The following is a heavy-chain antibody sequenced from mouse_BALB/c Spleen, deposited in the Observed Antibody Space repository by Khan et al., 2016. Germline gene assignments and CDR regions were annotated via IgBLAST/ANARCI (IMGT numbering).Heavy chain of an antibody. Sequence: QVQLKQSGAELVRPGTSVKVSCKASGYAFTNFLIEWVKQRPGQGLEWIGVISPGSGGTNYNKKFKGKATLTADKSSSTAYMQLSSLTSDDSVVYFCASQYGSSYVGFAYWGQGTLVTVSA. J-gene: IGHJ3*01. D-gene: IGHD1-1*01. V-gene: IGHV1-54*01. CDR1: GYAFTNFL. CDR3: ASQYGSSYVGFAY. CDR2: ISPGSGGT.